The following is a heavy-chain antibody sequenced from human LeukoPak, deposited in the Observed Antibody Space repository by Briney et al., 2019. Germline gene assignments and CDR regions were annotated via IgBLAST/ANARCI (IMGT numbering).Heavy chain of an antibody. Sequence: SETLSLTCTVSGGSISSSSYYWGWFRQPPGKGLEWIGSIYYSGSTYYNPSLKSRVTISVDTSKNQFSLKLSSVTAADTAVYYCARVDSGYDIFDYWGQGTLVTVSS. CDR3: ARVDSGYDIFDY. D-gene: IGHD5-12*01. V-gene: IGHV4-39*07. CDR1: GGSISSSSYY. J-gene: IGHJ4*02. CDR2: IYYSGST.